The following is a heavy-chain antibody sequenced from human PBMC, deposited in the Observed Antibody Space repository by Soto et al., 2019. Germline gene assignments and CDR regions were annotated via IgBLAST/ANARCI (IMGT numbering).Heavy chain of an antibody. CDR3: ARTAYYYDSSGYSPFDY. Sequence: SGPTPVNPTQTLTLTCTFPGFSLSTSGMCVSWIRQPPGKALEWLARIDWDDDKYYSTSLKTRLTISKDTSKNQVVLTMTNMDPVDTATYYCARTAYYYDSSGYSPFDYWGQGTLVTVSS. J-gene: IGHJ4*02. D-gene: IGHD3-22*01. V-gene: IGHV2-70*11. CDR2: IDWDDDK. CDR1: GFSLSTSGMC.